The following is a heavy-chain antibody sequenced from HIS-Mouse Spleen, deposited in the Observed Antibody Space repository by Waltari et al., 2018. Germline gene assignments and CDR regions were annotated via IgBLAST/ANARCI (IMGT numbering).Heavy chain of an antibody. V-gene: IGHV4-39*07. D-gene: IGHD1-26*01. CDR2: IYYSGST. CDR3: ARDHEWELLGAAFDI. CDR1: GGSISSSSYY. Sequence: QLQLQESGPGLVKPSETLSLTCTVSGGSISSSSYYLGWIRQPPGKGLEWIGSIYYSGSTYYNPSLKSRVTISVDTSKNQFSLKLSSVTAADTAVYYCARDHEWELLGAAFDIWGQGTMVTVSS. J-gene: IGHJ3*02.